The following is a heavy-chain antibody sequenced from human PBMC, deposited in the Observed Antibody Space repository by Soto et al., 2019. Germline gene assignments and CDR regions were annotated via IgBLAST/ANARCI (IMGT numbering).Heavy chain of an antibody. D-gene: IGHD6-13*01. CDR3: AREKGCSSSLLYFDY. Sequence: EVQLVESGGGLVQPGGSLRLSCAASGFTFSSYSMNWVRQAPGKGLEWVSYISSSSSTIYYADSVKGRFTISRDNAKNSLYLQMNSLRDEDTAVYYCAREKGCSSSLLYFDYWGQGTLVTVSS. CDR2: ISSSSSTI. J-gene: IGHJ4*02. V-gene: IGHV3-48*02. CDR1: GFTFSSYS.